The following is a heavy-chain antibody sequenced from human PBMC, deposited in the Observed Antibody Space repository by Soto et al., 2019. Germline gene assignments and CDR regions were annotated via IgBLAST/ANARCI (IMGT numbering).Heavy chain of an antibody. CDR1: GGSFSGYI. CDR3: ARVLIVFLTGNDAFDI. D-gene: IGHD3-9*01. J-gene: IGHJ3*02. Sequence: PSETLSLTCAVSGGSFSGYIWTWIRQTPGKGLQWIGQINHSGSSIYNPSLKNRVTISTMSNNKFSLELSSVTAADTAVYYCARVLIVFLTGNDAFDIWGQGTMVTVSS. CDR2: INHSGSS. V-gene: IGHV4-34*01.